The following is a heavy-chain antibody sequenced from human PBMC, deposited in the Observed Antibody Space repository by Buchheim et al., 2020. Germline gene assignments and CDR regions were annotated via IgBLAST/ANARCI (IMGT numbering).Heavy chain of an antibody. D-gene: IGHD3-10*01. J-gene: IGHJ4*02. V-gene: IGHV3-33*01. CDR1: GFTFSSYG. Sequence: QVQLVESGGGVVQPGRSLRLSCAASGFTFSSYGMHWVRQAPGKGLEWVAVIWYDGSNKYYADSVKGRFTIPRDNSKNTLYLQMNSLRAEDTAVYYCARDAVLLWFGELGYWGQGTL. CDR3: ARDAVLLWFGELGY. CDR2: IWYDGSNK.